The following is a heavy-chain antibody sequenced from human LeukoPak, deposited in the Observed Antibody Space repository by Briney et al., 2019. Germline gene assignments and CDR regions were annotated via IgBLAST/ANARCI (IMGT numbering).Heavy chain of an antibody. CDR2: ISYDGRNK. D-gene: IGHD5-24*01. J-gene: IGHJ4*02. Sequence: GGSLRLSCTASGFTFGDYAMSWVRQAPGKGLEWVAVISYDGRNKYYADSVKGRFTISRDNSKNTLYLQMNSLRAEDTALYYCSKATPPRDGSNPDYWGQGTLVTVSS. V-gene: IGHV3-30-3*02. CDR3: SKATPPRDGSNPDY. CDR1: GFTFGDYA.